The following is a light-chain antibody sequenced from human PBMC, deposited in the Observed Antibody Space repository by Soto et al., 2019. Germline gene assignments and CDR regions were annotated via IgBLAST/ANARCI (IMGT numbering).Light chain of an antibody. Sequence: DIQMTQSPSTLSASVGDRVTITCRASKSISSWLAWYQQKPGKAPKLLIYKASSLESGVPSRFSGSGSGTEFTLTISSLQPDDCATYYCQQYNSYSWTFGQGTKVEIK. CDR1: KSISSW. CDR2: KAS. CDR3: QQYNSYSWT. J-gene: IGKJ1*01. V-gene: IGKV1-5*03.